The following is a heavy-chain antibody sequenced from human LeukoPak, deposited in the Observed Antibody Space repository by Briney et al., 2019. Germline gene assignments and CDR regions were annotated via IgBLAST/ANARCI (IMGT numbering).Heavy chain of an antibody. J-gene: IGHJ4*02. D-gene: IGHD3-10*01. CDR2: IYSRGDT. CDR1: GGFISGYF. Sequence: SETLSLTCTVSGGFISGYFWSWIRQSAGKGLEWIGRIYSRGDTNYNPSLKSRVTMSIDTSKNQFSLKLTSVTAADTAVYYCATGTMVRGVITDIDYWGQGTLVTVSS. V-gene: IGHV4-4*07. CDR3: ATGTMVRGVITDIDY.